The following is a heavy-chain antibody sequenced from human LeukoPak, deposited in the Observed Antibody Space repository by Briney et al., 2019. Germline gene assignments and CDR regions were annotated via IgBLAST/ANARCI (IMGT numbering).Heavy chain of an antibody. CDR1: GFTFGKYW. V-gene: IGHV3-7*03. CDR3: ARDQYDTWSRRGNFDS. CDR2: IKLGGSEK. Sequence: GGSLRLSCVASGFTFGKYWMSWVRQAPGKGLEWVANIKLGGSEKNYVDSVRGRFTISRDNTKNSLYLQMNSLRAEDTAVFYCARDQYDTWSRRGNFDSWGQGTLVIVSS. J-gene: IGHJ4*02. D-gene: IGHD3-3*01.